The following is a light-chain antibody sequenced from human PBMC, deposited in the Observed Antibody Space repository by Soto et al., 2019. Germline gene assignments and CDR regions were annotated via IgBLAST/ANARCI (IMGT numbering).Light chain of an antibody. V-gene: IGLV2-8*01. CDR3: SSYAGSDTFVV. CDR2: EVT. Sequence: QSVLTQPPSASGSPGQSVTISCTGTTNDVGGYKYVSWYQQHPGKAPKLLIFEVTKRPSGVPDRFSGSKSGNTASLTVSGLQTDDEAEYYCSSYAGSDTFVVFGGGTKLTVL. CDR1: TNDVGGYKY. J-gene: IGLJ2*01.